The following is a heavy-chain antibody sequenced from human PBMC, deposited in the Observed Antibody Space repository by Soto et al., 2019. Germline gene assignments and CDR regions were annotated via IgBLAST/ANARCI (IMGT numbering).Heavy chain of an antibody. V-gene: IGHV4-59*01. Sequence: PSETLSLTCTVSGASISSYYWSWIRQPPGKGLEWIGYISYTGSTSYSPSLKSRITISVDTSKDQFSPTLTSVTAADTAVYYCARDDYGDYFLYWGQGTLVTVSS. CDR2: ISYTGST. D-gene: IGHD4-17*01. CDR3: ARDDYGDYFLY. J-gene: IGHJ4*02. CDR1: GASISSYY.